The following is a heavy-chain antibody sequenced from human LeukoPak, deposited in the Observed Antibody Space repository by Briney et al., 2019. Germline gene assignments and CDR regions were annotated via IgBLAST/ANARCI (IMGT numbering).Heavy chain of an antibody. D-gene: IGHD2-2*01. V-gene: IGHV4-59*01. CDR1: GGSISSYY. CDR2: IYYSGST. CDR3: AKSGCSSTSCYCNC. J-gene: IGHJ4*02. Sequence: SETLSLTCTVSGGSISSYYWRWIRQPPGKGLEWIGYIYYSGSTNYNPSLKSRVTISVDTSKNQFSLKLSSVTAADTAVYYCAKSGCSSTSCYCNCWGQGTLVTVSS.